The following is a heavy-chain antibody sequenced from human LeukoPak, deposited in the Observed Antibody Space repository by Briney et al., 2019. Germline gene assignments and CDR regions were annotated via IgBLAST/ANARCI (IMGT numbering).Heavy chain of an antibody. CDR3: ARVEGVAGTYYYYYGMDV. J-gene: IGHJ6*02. Sequence: GASVKVSCKASGYTFTSYGISWVRQAPGQGLEWMGWISAYNGNTNYAQKLQGRVTMTTDTSTSTAYMELRSLRSDDTAVYYCARVEGVAGTYYYYYGMDVWGQGTTVTVSS. CDR1: GYTFTSYG. D-gene: IGHD6-19*01. CDR2: ISAYNGNT. V-gene: IGHV1-18*01.